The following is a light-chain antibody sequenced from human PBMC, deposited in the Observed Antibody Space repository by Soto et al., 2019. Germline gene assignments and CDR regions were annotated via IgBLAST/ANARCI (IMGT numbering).Light chain of an antibody. V-gene: IGKV3-15*01. CDR2: SAS. J-gene: IGKJ1*01. CDR3: QQYNNLPPT. CDR1: ERVSTN. Sequence: DIVMTQSPLTLSVSPGASATXXXXASERVSTNLAWYQXTHGQXXRXXIYSASRRPTDIPVRFSGSGSGAEFTITISSLQSEDFAIYYCQQYNNLPPTFGQGTKVDIK.